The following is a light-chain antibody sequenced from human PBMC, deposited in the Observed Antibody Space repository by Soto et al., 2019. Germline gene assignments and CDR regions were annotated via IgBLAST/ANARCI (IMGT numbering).Light chain of an antibody. CDR2: NTF. V-gene: IGKV3-20*01. CDR3: QQYGGSPFT. J-gene: IGKJ3*01. Sequence: EIVLTQSPGTLSLSPGERATLSCRASQSVSTSYLAWYQHKPGQAPSLLIYNTFTRATGTPYRFSGSGSGTDFTLTISRLEPEDFAAYYCQQYGGSPFTFGPGTKVDIK. CDR1: QSVSTSY.